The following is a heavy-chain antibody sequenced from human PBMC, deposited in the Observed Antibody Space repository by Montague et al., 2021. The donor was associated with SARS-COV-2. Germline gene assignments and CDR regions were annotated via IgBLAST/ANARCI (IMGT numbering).Heavy chain of an antibody. J-gene: IGHJ4*02. CDR2: ISYDGSIQ. CDR1: GFTFNNFG. CDR3: AKDATTFWFERGRGTFDH. V-gene: IGHV3-30*18. D-gene: IGHD2/OR15-2a*01. Sequence: SLRLSCAASGFTFNNFGMHWVRQAPGQGLEWVAVISYDGSIQYYADSVKGRFSISRDWSTNTLHLQMSSLRPEDTAVYYCAKDATTFWFERGRGTFDHWGQGTLVAVSS.